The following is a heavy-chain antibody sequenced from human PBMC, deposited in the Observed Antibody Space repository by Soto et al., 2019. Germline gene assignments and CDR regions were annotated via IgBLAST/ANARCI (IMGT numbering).Heavy chain of an antibody. J-gene: IGHJ5*02. CDR1: GYSISSGYY. V-gene: IGHV4-38-2*02. CDR3: AREGIVLVIDVSHWFDP. D-gene: IGHD2-8*02. Sequence: PSETLSLTCAVSGYSISSGYYWGWIRQPPGKGLEWIGSIYHSGSTYYNPSLNSRVTISVDTSKNQFSLKLSSVTAADTAVYYCAREGIVLVIDVSHWFDPWGQGTLVTVSS. CDR2: IYHSGST.